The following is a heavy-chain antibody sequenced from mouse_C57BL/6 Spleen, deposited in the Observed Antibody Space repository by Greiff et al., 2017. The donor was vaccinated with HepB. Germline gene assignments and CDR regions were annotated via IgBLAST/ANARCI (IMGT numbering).Heavy chain of an antibody. D-gene: IGHD1-1*01. CDR3: ARGYYAYFDY. J-gene: IGHJ2*01. Sequence: EVHLVESGPGLVKPSQSLSLTCSVTGYSITSGYYWNWIRQFPGNKLEWMGYISYDGSNNYNPSLKNRISITRDTSKNQFFLKLNSVTTEDTATYYCARGYYAYFDYWGQGTTLTVSS. CDR1: GYSITSGYY. V-gene: IGHV3-6*01. CDR2: ISYDGSN.